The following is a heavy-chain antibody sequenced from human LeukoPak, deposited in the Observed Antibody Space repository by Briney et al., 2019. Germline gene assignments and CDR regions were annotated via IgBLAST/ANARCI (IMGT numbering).Heavy chain of an antibody. CDR1: GGSVSSYY. J-gene: IGHJ4*02. V-gene: IGHV4-59*02. CDR2: IYHSGST. D-gene: IGHD3-3*01. Sequence: SETLSLTCTVSGGSVSSYYWSWIRQPPGKGLEWIGYIYHSGSTNHSPSLKRRVTISVDTSKNQFSLELSSVTAADTAVYFCASLGGYYDFWSGYRDYWGQGILVTVSS. CDR3: ASLGGYYDFWSGYRDY.